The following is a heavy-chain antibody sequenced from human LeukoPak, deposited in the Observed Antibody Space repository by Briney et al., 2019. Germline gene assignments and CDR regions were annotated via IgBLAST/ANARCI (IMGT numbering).Heavy chain of an antibody. CDR3: ARDAGGGNNWFDP. CDR2: ISGSGGST. V-gene: IGHV3-23*01. CDR1: GFTFSSYA. J-gene: IGHJ5*02. D-gene: IGHD2-15*01. Sequence: LAGGSLRLSCAASGFTFSSYAMSWVRQAPGKGLEWVSAISGSGGSTYYADSVKGRFTISRDNSKNTLYLQMNSLRAEDTAVYYCARDAGGGNNWFDPWGQGTLVAVSS.